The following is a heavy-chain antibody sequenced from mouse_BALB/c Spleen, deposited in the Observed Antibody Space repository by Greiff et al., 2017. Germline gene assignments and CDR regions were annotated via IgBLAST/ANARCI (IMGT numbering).Heavy chain of an antibody. CDR3: ALTTVVATRGNYFDY. V-gene: IGHV1S81*02. J-gene: IGHJ2*01. CDR2: INPSNGRT. CDR1: GYTFTSYW. D-gene: IGHD1-1*01. Sequence: VQLQQPGAELVKPGASVKLSCKASGYTFTSYWMHWVKQRPGQGLEWIGEINPSNGRTNYNEKFKSKATLTVDKSSSTAYMQLSSLTSEDSAVYYCALTTVVATRGNYFDYWGQGTTLTVSS.